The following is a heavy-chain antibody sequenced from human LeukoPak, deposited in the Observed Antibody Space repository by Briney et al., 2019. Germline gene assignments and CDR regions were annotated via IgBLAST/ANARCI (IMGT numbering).Heavy chain of an antibody. CDR3: AKDHDDSSGYYEYFQH. J-gene: IGHJ1*01. CDR2: IRYDGSNK. D-gene: IGHD3-22*01. V-gene: IGHV3-30*02. Sequence: GGSLRLSCAASGFTFSSYGMHWVRQAPGKGLEWVACIRYDGSNKYYADSVKGRFTISRDNSKNTLYLQMNSLRAEDTAVYYCAKDHDDSSGYYEYFQHWGQGTLVTVSS. CDR1: GFTFSSYG.